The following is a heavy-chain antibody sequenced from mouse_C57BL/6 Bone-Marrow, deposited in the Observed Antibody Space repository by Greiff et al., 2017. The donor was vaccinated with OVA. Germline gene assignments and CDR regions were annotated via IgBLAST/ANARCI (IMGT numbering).Heavy chain of an antibody. CDR3: AKKNYGSLYWYFDV. J-gene: IGHJ1*03. D-gene: IGHD1-1*01. Sequence: VKLMESGPGLVQPSQRLSITCTVSGFSLTSYGVHWVRQSPGKGLEWLGVIWRGGSTDYNAAFMSRLSITKDNSKSQVFFKMNSLQADDTAIYDCAKKNYGSLYWYFDVWGTGTTVTVSS. CDR1: GFSLTSYG. CDR2: IWRGGST. V-gene: IGHV2-5*01.